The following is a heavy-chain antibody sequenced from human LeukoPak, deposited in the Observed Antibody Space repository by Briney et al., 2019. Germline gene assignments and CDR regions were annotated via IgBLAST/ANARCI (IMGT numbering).Heavy chain of an antibody. CDR1: GYTFTSYG. CDR2: ISAYNGNT. V-gene: IGHV1-18*01. D-gene: IGHD3-22*01. J-gene: IGHJ4*02. Sequence: GASVKVSCKASGYTFTSYGISWVRQAPGQGLEWVGWISAYNGNTNYAQKLQGRVTMTTDTSTSTAYMELRSLRSDDTAVYYCARGVYDSSGYYLSDFDYWGQGTLVTVSS. CDR3: ARGVYDSSGYYLSDFDY.